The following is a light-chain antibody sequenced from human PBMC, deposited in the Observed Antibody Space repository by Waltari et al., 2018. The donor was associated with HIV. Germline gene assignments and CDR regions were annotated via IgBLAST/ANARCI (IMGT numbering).Light chain of an antibody. CDR3: QHYGISFR. Sequence: EIVLTQSPGTLSLSPGERATLSCRARKSVSSNYLAWYQQKPGQAPSLFIYGASSRATGIPDRFSGSGSGTDFNLTINRLEPEDFAVYYCQHYGISFRFGPGTRVDMK. CDR2: GAS. V-gene: IGKV3-20*01. J-gene: IGKJ3*01. CDR1: KSVSSNY.